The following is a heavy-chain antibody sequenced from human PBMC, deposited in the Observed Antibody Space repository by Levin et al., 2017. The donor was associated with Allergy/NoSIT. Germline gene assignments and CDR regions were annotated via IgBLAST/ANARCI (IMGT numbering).Heavy chain of an antibody. D-gene: IGHD3/OR15-3a*01. CDR3: AREVQWTSRVYYFDY. Sequence: ASVKVSCKASGYTVTTHSMHWVRQAPGQGLEWMGRINPSGGSTNYAQKFQDRVTMTRDTSTSTVYMELSSLRSEDTAVYYCAREVQWTSRVYYFDYWGQGILVTVSS. J-gene: IGHJ4*02. CDR1: GYTVTTHS. CDR2: INPSGGST. V-gene: IGHV1-46*01.